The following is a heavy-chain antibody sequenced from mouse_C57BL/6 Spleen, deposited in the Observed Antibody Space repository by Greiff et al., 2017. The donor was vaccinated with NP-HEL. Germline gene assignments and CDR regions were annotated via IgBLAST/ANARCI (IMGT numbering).Heavy chain of an antibody. CDR2: ISSGGDYI. D-gene: IGHD1-1*01. CDR1: GFTFSSYA. Sequence: EVKLMESGEGLVKPGGSLKLSCAASGFTFSSYAMSWVRQTPEKRLEWVAYISSGGDYIYYADTVKGRFTISRDNARNTLYLQMSSLKSEDTAMYYCTRDSYYYGSSSLGRGYYFDYWGQGTTLTVSS. CDR3: TRDSYYYGSSSLGRGYYFDY. V-gene: IGHV5-9-1*02. J-gene: IGHJ2*01.